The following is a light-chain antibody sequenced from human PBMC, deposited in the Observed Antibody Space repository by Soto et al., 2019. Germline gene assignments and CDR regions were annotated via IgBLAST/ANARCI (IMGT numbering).Light chain of an antibody. CDR2: KAS. CDR3: IQDYNYPLT. J-gene: IGKJ4*01. V-gene: IGKV1-5*03. Sequence: DIQMTQSPSTLSASVGDRATLSCRASQSIRNWLAWYQQKPGKAPKLLISKASSLESGVPSRFSGSGSGTDFTLTISSLQPEDFATYYCIQDYNYPLTCGGGTKVDIK. CDR1: QSIRNW.